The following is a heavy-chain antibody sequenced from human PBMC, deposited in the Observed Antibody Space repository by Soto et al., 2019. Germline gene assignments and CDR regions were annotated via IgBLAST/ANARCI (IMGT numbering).Heavy chain of an antibody. CDR3: ARKIRTSTVTLLYYFDY. Sequence: VSVKVSCKASGYTFTSYGISWVRQAPGQGLEWMGWISAYNGNTNYAQKLQGRVTMTTDTSTSTAYMELRSLRSDDTAVYYCARKIRTSTVTLLYYFDYWGQGTLVTVPQ. CDR1: GYTFTSYG. J-gene: IGHJ4*02. D-gene: IGHD4-4*01. CDR2: ISAYNGNT. V-gene: IGHV1-18*01.